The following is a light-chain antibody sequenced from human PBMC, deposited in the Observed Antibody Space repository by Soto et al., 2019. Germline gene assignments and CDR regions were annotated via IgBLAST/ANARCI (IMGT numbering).Light chain of an antibody. J-gene: IGKJ3*01. CDR1: QSVLYSSNNKNY. CDR2: WAS. CDR3: QQYYDTPFT. Sequence: DIVMTQSPDSLAVSLGERATINCKSSQSVLYSSNNKNYLAWYQQKPGQPPKLLIYWASTREFGVPDRFSGSASGTDFTLTISSLQAEDVAVYYCQQYYDTPFTFGPGTKVDIK. V-gene: IGKV4-1*01.